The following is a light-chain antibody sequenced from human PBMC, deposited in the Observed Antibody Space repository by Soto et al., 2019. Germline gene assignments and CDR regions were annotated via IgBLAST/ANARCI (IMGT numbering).Light chain of an antibody. CDR3: QQYIKWPWT. Sequence: EIVMTQSPATLSMSPGERVTLSCRASQSVSSSLAWNQQKPGQAPRLLIYGASTRATGIPDRFSGSGSGTEFPLTISSLQSEDFAVYYCQQYIKWPWTFGQGTKVEIK. CDR2: GAS. V-gene: IGKV3-15*01. J-gene: IGKJ1*01. CDR1: QSVSSS.